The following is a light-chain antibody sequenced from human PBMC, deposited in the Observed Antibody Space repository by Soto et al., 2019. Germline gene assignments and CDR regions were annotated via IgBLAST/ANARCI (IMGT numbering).Light chain of an antibody. Sequence: QLVLTQSPSASASLGPSVKLTCTLSSGHSNYAIAWHQQQSEKGPRYLMKLNSDGSHSKGDGIPDRFSGSSSGAERYLTISSLQSEDEADYYCQTWGSGIVVFGGGTKLTVL. CDR1: SGHSNYA. V-gene: IGLV4-69*01. CDR2: LNSDGSH. J-gene: IGLJ2*01. CDR3: QTWGSGIVV.